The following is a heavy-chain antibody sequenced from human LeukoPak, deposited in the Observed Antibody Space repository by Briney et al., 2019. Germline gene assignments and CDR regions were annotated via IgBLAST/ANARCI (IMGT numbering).Heavy chain of an antibody. D-gene: IGHD3-10*01. CDR2: ISYDGSNK. J-gene: IGHJ4*02. Sequence: GGSLRLSCAASGFTFSSYGMHWVRQAPGKGLEWVAVISYDGSNKYYADPVKGRFTISRDNSKNTLYLQMNSLRAEDTAVYYCAKELLWFGEYPNGFDYWGQGTLVTVSS. V-gene: IGHV3-30*18. CDR3: AKELLWFGEYPNGFDY. CDR1: GFTFSSYG.